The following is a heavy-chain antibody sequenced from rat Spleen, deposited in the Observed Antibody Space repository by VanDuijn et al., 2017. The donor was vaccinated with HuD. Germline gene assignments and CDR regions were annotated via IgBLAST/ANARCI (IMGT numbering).Heavy chain of an antibody. CDR2: ISTGGGST. V-gene: IGHV5S13*01. CDR1: GFTFSNYG. D-gene: IGHD1-6*01. Sequence: EVQLVESGGGLVQPGRSLKLSCAASGFTFSNYGMAWVRQAPTKGLEWVASISTGGGSTYYRDSVKGRFTISSENAKSTLYLQMDSLRSEDTATYYCARRHYGYTDYFDYWGQGVMVTVSS. J-gene: IGHJ2*01. CDR3: ARRHYGYTDYFDY.